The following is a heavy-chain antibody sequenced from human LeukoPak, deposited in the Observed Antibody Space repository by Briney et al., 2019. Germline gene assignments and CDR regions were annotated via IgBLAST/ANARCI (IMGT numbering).Heavy chain of an antibody. D-gene: IGHD3-22*01. J-gene: IGHJ3*01. CDR2: IIPKTGTA. Sequence: SVKVSCKASGGTFSRYAISWVRQDPGQGLEWVGRIIPKTGTANYAQKFQGRVTIATDESTSTVYLDLRSLRSEDTAVYYCARDDPFYYDGSGGGLTWGQGTMVIVSS. V-gene: IGHV1-69*05. CDR3: ARDDPFYYDGSGGGLT. CDR1: GGTFSRYA.